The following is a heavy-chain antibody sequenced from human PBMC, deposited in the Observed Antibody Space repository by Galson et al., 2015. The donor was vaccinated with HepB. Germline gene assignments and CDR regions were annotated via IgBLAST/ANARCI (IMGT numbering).Heavy chain of an antibody. Sequence: CAISGDSVSSNTAAWNWIRQSPSRGLEWLGRTNYRAKWYQDYAVSVKSRMTINSDTSKNQFSLHLNSVTPEDTAVYYCARVRTRRPPHYYYGVDVWGQGTTVTVSS. V-gene: IGHV6-1*01. CDR2: TNYRAKWYQ. CDR3: ARVRTRRPPHYYYGVDV. CDR1: GDSVSSNTAA. J-gene: IGHJ6*02.